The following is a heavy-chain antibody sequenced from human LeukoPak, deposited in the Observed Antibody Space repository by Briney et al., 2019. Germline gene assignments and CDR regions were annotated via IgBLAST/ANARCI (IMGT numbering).Heavy chain of an antibody. Sequence: GASVKVSCKASGYTFTSYGISWVRQAPGQGLEWMGWISAYNGNTNYAQKLQGRVTMTTDTSTSTAYTELRSLRSDDTAVYYCARDRYSSPESFDYWGQGTPVTVSS. V-gene: IGHV1-18*01. CDR2: ISAYNGNT. CDR1: GYTFTSYG. J-gene: IGHJ4*02. CDR3: ARDRYSSPESFDY. D-gene: IGHD3-16*02.